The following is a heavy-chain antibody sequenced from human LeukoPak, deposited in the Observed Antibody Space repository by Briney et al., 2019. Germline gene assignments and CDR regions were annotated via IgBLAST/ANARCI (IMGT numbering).Heavy chain of an antibody. J-gene: IGHJ6*03. CDR1: GFTCSSYW. Sequence: PGGSLRLSCAASGFTCSSYWMSWVRQAPGKGLEWVANIKQDGSEKYYVDSVKGRFTISRDNAKNSLYLQMNSLRAEDTAVYYCARDRRYFDWTRSYYYYYYMDVWGKGTTVTVSS. CDR2: IKQDGSEK. D-gene: IGHD3-9*01. V-gene: IGHV3-7*01. CDR3: ARDRRYFDWTRSYYYYYYMDV.